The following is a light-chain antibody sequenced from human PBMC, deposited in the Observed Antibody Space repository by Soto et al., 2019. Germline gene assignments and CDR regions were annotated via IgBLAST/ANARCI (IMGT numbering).Light chain of an antibody. V-gene: IGKV1-39*01. CDR2: AAS. CDR1: QGISSH. J-gene: IGKJ5*01. Sequence: IQVTQSPSSLSASVGNRVTITCRASQGISSHLNWYRQKPGKAPKIRIDAASRLQSVVPSAFSGSGSATDFTLTISSLQPEDFATSYCQQSYSTTNTFGQGTSLE. CDR3: QQSYSTTNT.